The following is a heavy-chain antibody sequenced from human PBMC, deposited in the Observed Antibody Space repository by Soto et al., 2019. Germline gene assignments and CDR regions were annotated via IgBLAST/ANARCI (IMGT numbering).Heavy chain of an antibody. CDR2: INHSGST. Sequence: QVQLQQWGAGLLKPSETLSLTCAVYGGSFSGYYWSWIRQPPGKGLEWIGEINHSGSTNYNPSLKSRVTISGDTSKNQFSLKLSSVTAADTAVYYCGGGGPTTVTPYYFDYWGQGTLVTVSS. D-gene: IGHD4-17*01. CDR1: GGSFSGYY. CDR3: GGGGPTTVTPYYFDY. V-gene: IGHV4-34*01. J-gene: IGHJ4*02.